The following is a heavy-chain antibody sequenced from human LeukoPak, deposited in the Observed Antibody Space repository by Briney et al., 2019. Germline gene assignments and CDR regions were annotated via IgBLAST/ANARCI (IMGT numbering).Heavy chain of an antibody. D-gene: IGHD3-3*01. CDR3: AKNFPYYDFWSGQQVTLYDY. J-gene: IGHJ4*02. CDR1: GFTFSSYS. V-gene: IGHV3-21*04. CDR2: ISSSSSYI. Sequence: GGSLRLSCAASGFTFSSYSMNWVRQAPGKGLEWVSSISSSSSYIYYADSVKGRFTISRDNSKNTLYLQMNSLRAEDTAVYYCAKNFPYYDFWSGQQVTLYDYWGQGTLVTVSS.